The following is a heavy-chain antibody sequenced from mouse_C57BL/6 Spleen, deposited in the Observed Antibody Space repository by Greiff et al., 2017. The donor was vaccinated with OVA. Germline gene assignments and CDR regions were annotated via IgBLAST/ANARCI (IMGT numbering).Heavy chain of an antibody. Sequence: QVQLKQSGAELVRPGTSVKVSCKASGYAFTNYLIEWVKQRPGQGLEWIGVINPGSGGTNYNEKFKGKATLTADKSSSTAYMQLSSLTSEDSAVYFCARDYDYDDYFDYWGQGTTLTVSS. V-gene: IGHV1-54*01. CDR2: INPGSGGT. D-gene: IGHD2-4*01. CDR3: ARDYDYDDYFDY. J-gene: IGHJ2*01. CDR1: GYAFTNYL.